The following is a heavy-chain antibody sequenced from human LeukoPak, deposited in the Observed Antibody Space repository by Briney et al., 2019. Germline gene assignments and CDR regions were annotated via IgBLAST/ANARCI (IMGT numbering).Heavy chain of an antibody. CDR3: ARDQGGPAPFDP. Sequence: ETLSLTCTVSGGSISNYYWSWIRQPAGKGLEWIGRFYPSGSTNCNPSLTSRVTMSVDTSKNQFSLKLTSVTAADTAVYYCARDQGGPAPFDPWGQGTLVTVSS. CDR2: FYPSGST. CDR1: GGSISNYY. V-gene: IGHV4-4*07. J-gene: IGHJ5*02. D-gene: IGHD3-16*01.